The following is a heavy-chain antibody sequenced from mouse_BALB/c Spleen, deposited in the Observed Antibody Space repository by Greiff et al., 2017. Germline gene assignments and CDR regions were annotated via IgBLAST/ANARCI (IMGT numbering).Heavy chain of an antibody. D-gene: IGHD2-1*01. V-gene: IGHV1-7*01. CDR2: INPSTGYT. J-gene: IGHJ2*01. Sequence: QVQLQQSGAELAKPGASVKMSCKASGYTFTSYWMHWVKQRPGQGLEWIGYINPSTGYTEYNQKFKDKATLTADKSSSTAYMQLSSLTSEDFAVYYCARVPFYGNYGDYWGQGTTLTVSS. CDR1: GYTFTSYW. CDR3: ARVPFYGNYGDY.